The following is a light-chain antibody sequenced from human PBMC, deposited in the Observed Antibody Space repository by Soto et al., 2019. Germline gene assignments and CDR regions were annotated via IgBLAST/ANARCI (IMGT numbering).Light chain of an antibody. CDR2: DVS. V-gene: IGKV1-5*01. J-gene: IGKJ1*01. CDR3: QQFKSGTWT. Sequence: DIQMTQSPSTLSASVGDRVTITCRASQNIERWLAWYQQKPGKAPKLLLYDVSSLESGVPSRFSGSGSGTEFILTINGLQPDDFATYCCQQFKSGTWTFGQGTKVEVK. CDR1: QNIERW.